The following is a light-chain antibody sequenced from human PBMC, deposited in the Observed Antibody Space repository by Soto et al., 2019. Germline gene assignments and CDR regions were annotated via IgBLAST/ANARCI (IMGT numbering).Light chain of an antibody. J-gene: IGLJ1*01. Sequence: QSVLTQPASVSGSPGQSITISCTGTSGDVGGYNYVSWYQQHPGKATKLMIYDVSNRPSGVSNRFSGSKSGNTASLTISGLQAEDEADYYCSSYTSSSTYVFGTGTKVTVL. CDR2: DVS. V-gene: IGLV2-14*01. CDR1: SGDVGGYNY. CDR3: SSYTSSSTYV.